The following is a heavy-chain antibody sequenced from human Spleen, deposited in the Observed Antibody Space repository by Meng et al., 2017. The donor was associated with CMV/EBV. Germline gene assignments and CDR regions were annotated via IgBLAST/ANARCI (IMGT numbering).Heavy chain of an antibody. Sequence: GGSLRLSCAASGLTFSAYWMSWVRQTPGRGLEWVANIKQDGSEKYYVDSVKGRFTIFRDNAKNSVYLQMNSLTAEDTAVYYCARGGIFGGAYSPYNYFDSWGQGTLVTVSS. J-gene: IGHJ5*01. CDR1: GLTFSAYW. D-gene: IGHD3-10*01. V-gene: IGHV3-7*01. CDR3: ARGGIFGGAYSPYNYFDS. CDR2: IKQDGSEK.